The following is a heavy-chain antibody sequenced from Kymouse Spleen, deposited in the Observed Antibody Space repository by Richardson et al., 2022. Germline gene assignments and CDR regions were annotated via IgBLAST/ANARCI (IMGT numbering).Heavy chain of an antibody. D-gene: IGHD3-3*01. V-gene: IGHV1-18*01. J-gene: IGHJ6*02. CDR2: ISAYNGNT. Sequence: QVQLVQSGAEVKKPGASVKVSCKASGYTFTSYGISWVRQAPGQGLEWMGWISAYNGNTNYAQKLQGRVTMTTDTSTSTAYMELRSLRSDDTAVYYCARRIFGVVPHYYYYYGMDVWGQGTTVTVSS. CDR1: GYTFTSYG. CDR3: ARRIFGVVPHYYYYYGMDV.